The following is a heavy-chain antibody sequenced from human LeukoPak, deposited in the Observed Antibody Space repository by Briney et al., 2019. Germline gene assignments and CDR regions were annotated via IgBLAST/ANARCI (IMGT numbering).Heavy chain of an antibody. V-gene: IGHV1-2*06. CDR1: GYTFTSYG. CDR3: ARGGWEPWFDY. D-gene: IGHD1-26*01. CDR2: INPNSGGT. J-gene: IGHJ4*02. Sequence: GASVKVSCKASGYTFTSYGISWVRQAPGQGLEWMGRINPNSGGTNYAQKFQGRVTMTRDTSISTAYMELSRLRSDDTAVYYCARGGWEPWFDYWGQGTLVTVSS.